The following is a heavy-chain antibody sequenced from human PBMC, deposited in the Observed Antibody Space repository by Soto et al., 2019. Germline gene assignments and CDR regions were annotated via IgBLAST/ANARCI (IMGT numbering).Heavy chain of an antibody. CDR3: AIQKHTEASEYYFLS. CDR1: GGSITSSGSA. Sequence: PSETLSLTCNASGGSITSSGSAWGWIRQSPGKGLEWIGTIDYSGNIYYIPSLKSRITISVDTSKNQISLKLSSGTAADTAVYYCAIQKHTEASEYYFLSWGEAPLITV. J-gene: IGHJ4*02. CDR2: IDYSGNI. V-gene: IGHV4-39*01.